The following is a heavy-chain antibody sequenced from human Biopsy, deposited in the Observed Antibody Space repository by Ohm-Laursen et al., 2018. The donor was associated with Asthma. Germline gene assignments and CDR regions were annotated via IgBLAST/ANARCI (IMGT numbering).Heavy chain of an antibody. V-gene: IGHV3-11*01. J-gene: IGHJ6*02. CDR2: ISSSGSTT. CDR3: ARVFESSEWGPFYHFGLDV. CDR1: GFSFSDYY. Sequence: SLRLSCAASGFSFSDYYMTWMRQAPGKGLEWVSSISSSGSTTYPAESVKGRFTISGDNAQKSLFLQMGSLRAEDTAIYYCARVFESSEWGPFYHFGLDVWGQGTTVAVSS. D-gene: IGHD6-25*01.